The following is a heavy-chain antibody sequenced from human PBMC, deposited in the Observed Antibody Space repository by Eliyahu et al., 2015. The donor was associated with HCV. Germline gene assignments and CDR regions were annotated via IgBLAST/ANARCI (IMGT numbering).Heavy chain of an antibody. CDR3: ARDSSPYLGIAAAGFDS. CDR1: GGTFSXYT. V-gene: IGHV1-69*08. Sequence: QVQLVQSGAXVKKPGSSVKVSCKASGGTFSXYTISWVRQAAGTGLGWMGRIIPILGIANYAQKFQGRVTITADKSTSTAYMELSSLTSEDTAVYYCARDSSPYLGIAAAGFDSWGQGTLVTVSS. J-gene: IGHJ4*02. CDR2: IIPILGIA. D-gene: IGHD6-13*01.